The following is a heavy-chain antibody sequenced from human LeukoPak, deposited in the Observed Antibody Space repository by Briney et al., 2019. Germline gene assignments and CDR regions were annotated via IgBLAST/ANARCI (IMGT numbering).Heavy chain of an antibody. Sequence: PGGSLRLSCAASGVTVSSNYMSWVRQAPGKRLEWVSVIYSGGSTYYADSVKGRFTISRDNSKNTLYLQMNSLRAEDTAVYYCARDNGGLDAFDIWGQGTMVTVSS. V-gene: IGHV3-53*01. CDR2: IYSGGST. CDR3: ARDNGGLDAFDI. J-gene: IGHJ3*02. D-gene: IGHD2-8*01. CDR1: GVTVSSNY.